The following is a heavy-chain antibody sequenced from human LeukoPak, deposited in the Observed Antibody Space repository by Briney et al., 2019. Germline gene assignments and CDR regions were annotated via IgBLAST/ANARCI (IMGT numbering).Heavy chain of an antibody. Sequence: ASVKVYCKPSGYTFAGYYLHWVRQAPGQGLEQMGWINPNTGATIYAEKFQGWVTMTRYTSIDTAYMEMRSLRSDDTAVYYCARGRVGSGWPRPWYFEFWGQGTLITVSS. J-gene: IGHJ1*01. CDR2: INPNTGAT. V-gene: IGHV1-2*04. CDR1: GYTFAGYY. D-gene: IGHD6-19*01. CDR3: ARGRVGSGWPRPWYFEF.